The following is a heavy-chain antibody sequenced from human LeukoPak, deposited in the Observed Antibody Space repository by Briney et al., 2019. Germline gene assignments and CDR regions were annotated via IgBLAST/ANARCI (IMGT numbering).Heavy chain of an antibody. CDR3: AKSVAAAGTYAFDI. Sequence: GGSLRLSCAASGFTFSSYAMSWVRQAPGKGLEWVSSLRGNGGSTEYVDSVRGRFVISRDNSRNTLYLQMNSLRAEDTAVYYCAKSVAAAGTYAFDIWGQGTVVTVSS. J-gene: IGHJ3*02. CDR2: LRGNGGST. V-gene: IGHV3-23*01. D-gene: IGHD6-13*01. CDR1: GFTFSSYA.